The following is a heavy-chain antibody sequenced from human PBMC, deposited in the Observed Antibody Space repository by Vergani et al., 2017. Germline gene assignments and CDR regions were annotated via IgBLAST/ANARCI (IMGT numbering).Heavy chain of an antibody. D-gene: IGHD1-26*01. V-gene: IGHV5-51*01. CDR3: ARIGEREGFDY. Sequence: EVPLVQSGAAVKKPGESLKISCKGSGYSFTSYWIGWVRQMPGKGLAWMGIIYPGDSDTRYSPSFQSQGTISADKSISTAYQQWSSRKASDTAMYYCARIGEREGFDYWGQGTLVTVSS. J-gene: IGHJ4*02. CDR2: IYPGDSDT. CDR1: GYSFTSYW.